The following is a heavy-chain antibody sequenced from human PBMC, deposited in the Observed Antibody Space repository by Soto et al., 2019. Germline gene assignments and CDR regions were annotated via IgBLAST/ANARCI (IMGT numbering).Heavy chain of an antibody. D-gene: IGHD2-2*02. V-gene: IGHV3-21*06. CDR1: TFTFSSYS. CDR3: VRGGRGYTRDDVFDI. CDR2: IGASSSPI. J-gene: IGHJ3*02. Sequence: EVQLVESGGGLVKPGGSLKLSCVDSTFTFSSYSMNWVRQAPGKGLEWVSSIGASSSPIFYADSVKGRFTISRNNAKNLLYLQMNSLRAEDTDVYYCVRGGRGYTRDDVFDIWGQGTMVTVSS.